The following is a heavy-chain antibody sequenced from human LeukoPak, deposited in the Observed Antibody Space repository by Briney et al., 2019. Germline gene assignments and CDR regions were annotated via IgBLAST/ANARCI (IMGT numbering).Heavy chain of an antibody. CDR3: AREARVYYYDSSGYDY. J-gene: IGHJ4*02. D-gene: IGHD3-22*01. CDR2: IYYSEST. CDR1: GGSISSYY. V-gene: IGHV4-59*01. Sequence: SETLSLTCTVSGGSISSYYWSWIRQPPGKALEWIGYIYYSESTNYNPSLKSRVTISVEKSKNQFYLKLSSVTAADTAVYYCAREARVYYYDSSGYDYWGQGTLVTVSS.